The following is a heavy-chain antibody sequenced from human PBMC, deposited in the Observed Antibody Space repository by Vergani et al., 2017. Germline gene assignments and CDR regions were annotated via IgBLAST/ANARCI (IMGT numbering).Heavy chain of an antibody. CDR3: AKDFPITETVSSGFDH. CDR1: GFTFGNYA. CDR2: ISRNSRHI. J-gene: IGHJ4*02. Sequence: EVQVVESGGGLVQPGRSLRLSCAASGFTFGNYAMHWVRQAPGKGLEWVSGISRNSRHIAYADAVKGRFTISRDKAKNYLHLQMNNQRADDTALYYCAKDFPITETVSSGFDHWGQGTLVTVSS. D-gene: IGHD3-10*01. V-gene: IGHV3-9*01.